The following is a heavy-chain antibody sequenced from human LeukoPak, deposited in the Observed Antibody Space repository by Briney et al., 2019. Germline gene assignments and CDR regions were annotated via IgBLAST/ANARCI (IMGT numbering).Heavy chain of an antibody. CDR2: ISGSGGST. J-gene: IGHJ4*02. CDR1: GFTFSSYE. D-gene: IGHD3-16*02. CDR3: AKEGGYGELSSYFDY. V-gene: IGHV3-23*01. Sequence: GGSLRLSCAASGFTFSSYEMNWVRQAPGKGLEWVSAISGSGGSTYYADSVKGRFTISRDNSKNTLYLQMNSLRAEDTAVYYCAKEGGYGELSSYFDYWGQGTLVTVSS.